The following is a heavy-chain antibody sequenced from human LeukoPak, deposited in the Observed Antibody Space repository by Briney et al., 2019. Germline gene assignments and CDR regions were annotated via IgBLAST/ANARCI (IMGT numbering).Heavy chain of an antibody. CDR2: INQSGST. CDR1: GGSFSGYY. Sequence: PSETLSLTCAVYGGSFSGYYWSWIRQPPGKGLEWSGEINQSGSTNYNPSLKSRVTISVDTSKNQFSLKLSSVTAADTDVYYCARGADIVVVVAATDNWFDPWGQGTLVTVSS. D-gene: IGHD2-15*01. J-gene: IGHJ5*02. V-gene: IGHV4-34*01. CDR3: ARGADIVVVVAATDNWFDP.